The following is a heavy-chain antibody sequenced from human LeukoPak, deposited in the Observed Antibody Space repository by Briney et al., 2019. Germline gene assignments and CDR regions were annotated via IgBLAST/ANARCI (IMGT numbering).Heavy chain of an antibody. V-gene: IGHV3-43*02. CDR2: ISGDSRST. D-gene: IGHD2-15*01. CDR3: VKEMLPEVVAATEGDY. Sequence: GGSLRLSCAASGVIFDEYAMHWVRQAPGKGLEWISLISGDSRSTYYADSVKGRFTISRDNSKNSLYLQMDSLRSDDTALYYCVKEMLPEVVAATEGDYWGQGTLVTVSS. J-gene: IGHJ4*02. CDR1: GVIFDEYA.